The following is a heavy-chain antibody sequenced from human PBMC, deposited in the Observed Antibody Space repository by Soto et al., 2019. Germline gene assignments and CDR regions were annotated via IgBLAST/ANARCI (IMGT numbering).Heavy chain of an antibody. CDR2: ISSSGSTI. D-gene: IGHD4-17*01. J-gene: IGHJ3*02. CDR3: ASKTTQDAFDI. V-gene: IGHV3-11*01. CDR1: GFTFSDYY. Sequence: GGSLRLSCAASGFTFSDYYMSWIRQAPGKGLEWVSYISSSGSTIYYADSVKGRFTISRDNAKNSLYLQMNSLRAEDTAVYYCASKTTQDAFDIWGQGTMVTVSS.